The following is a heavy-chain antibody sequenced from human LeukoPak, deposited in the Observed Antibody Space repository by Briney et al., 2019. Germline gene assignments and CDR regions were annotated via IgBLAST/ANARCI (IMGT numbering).Heavy chain of an antibody. V-gene: IGHV3-48*02. CDR1: GFTFNTYN. Sequence: GGSLRLSCAASGFTFNTYNMNWVCQAPGKGLEWVSYISSGSSAIYYADSVKGRFTISRDNAKNSLFLQMNSLRDEDTAIYYCARAVARYCSSTSCYSGARVGIDYWGQGTLVTVSS. J-gene: IGHJ4*02. CDR2: ISSGSSAI. CDR3: ARAVARYCSSTSCYSGARVGIDY. D-gene: IGHD2-2*01.